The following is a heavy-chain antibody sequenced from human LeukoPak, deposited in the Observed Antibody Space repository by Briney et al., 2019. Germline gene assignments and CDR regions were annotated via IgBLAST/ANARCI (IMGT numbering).Heavy chain of an antibody. V-gene: IGHV4-34*01. CDR3: ARGYSYGPPLGY. Sequence: SETLSLTCAVYGGSFSGYYWSWIRRPPGKGLEWIGEINHSGSTNYNPSLKSRVTISVDTSKNQFSLKLSSVTAADTAVYYCARGYSYGPPLGYWGQGTLVTVSS. CDR2: INHSGST. D-gene: IGHD5-18*01. J-gene: IGHJ4*02. CDR1: GGSFSGYY.